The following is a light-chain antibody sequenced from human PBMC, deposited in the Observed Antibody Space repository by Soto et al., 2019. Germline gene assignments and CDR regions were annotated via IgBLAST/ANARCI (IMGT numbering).Light chain of an antibody. J-gene: IGKJ2*01. Sequence: DIQMTQSPSSLSASVGDRVTITCQASQDISNYLNWYQQKPGKAPKLLIYDASNLETGVTSRFSGRGSGTDFTFTISSLQPEDIATYYCQQYDNLQYTFGQGTKLEIK. CDR1: QDISNY. CDR2: DAS. CDR3: QQYDNLQYT. V-gene: IGKV1-33*01.